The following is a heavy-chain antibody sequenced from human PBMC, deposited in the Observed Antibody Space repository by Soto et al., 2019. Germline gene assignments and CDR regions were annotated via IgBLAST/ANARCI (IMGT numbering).Heavy chain of an antibody. J-gene: IGHJ6*03. Sequence: GGSLRLSCAASGFTFSSYWVHWVRQAPGKGHVWVSRINSDGSSTSYADSVKGRFTISRDNAKNTLYLQMNSLRAEDTAVYYCAKSHQAARPYYYYYYMDVWGKGTTVTVSS. V-gene: IGHV3-74*01. CDR3: AKSHQAARPYYYYYYMDV. CDR2: INSDGSST. D-gene: IGHD6-6*01. CDR1: GFTFSSYW.